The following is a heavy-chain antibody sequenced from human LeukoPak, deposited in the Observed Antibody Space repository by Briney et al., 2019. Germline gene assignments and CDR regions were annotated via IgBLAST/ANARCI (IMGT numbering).Heavy chain of an antibody. V-gene: IGHV5-51*01. CDR2: IYPGDSDT. CDR1: GYSISNYW. J-gene: IGHJ4*02. Sequence: GESLKICCKGSGYSISNYWIGWGRPLPGKGLEWMGIIYPGDSDTRYSPSFQGQVTISVDKFISTAYLQWSSMNASATAMYCCARRGSSGWHFYFFDYGGRGTLVSVSS. CDR3: ARRGSSGWHFYFFDY. D-gene: IGHD6-19*01.